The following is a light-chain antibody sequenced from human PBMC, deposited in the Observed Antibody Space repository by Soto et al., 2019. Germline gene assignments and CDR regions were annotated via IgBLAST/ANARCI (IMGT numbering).Light chain of an antibody. J-gene: IGKJ4*01. CDR2: RTS. Sequence: EIVMTHSPATLSVSPGERATLSCRASQSISSNLAWYQQKPGQAPRLLMFRTSSRATGFPARFSGSGSGTEFNLTVTSLQSEDFGLYYCQQYNNWPLATLGGRTKADIK. CDR3: QQYNNWPLAT. CDR1: QSISSN. V-gene: IGKV3-15*01.